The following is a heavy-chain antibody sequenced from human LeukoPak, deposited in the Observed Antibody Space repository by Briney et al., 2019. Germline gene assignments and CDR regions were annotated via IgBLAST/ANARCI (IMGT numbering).Heavy chain of an antibody. J-gene: IGHJ4*02. CDR3: ARAPYYYGSGSYSNDY. Sequence: SETLSLTCTVSGGSDSSGSYYWSWIRQPPGKGLEWIGYIYYSGSTNYNPSLKSRVTISVDTSKNQFSLKLSSVTAADTAVYYCARAPYYYGSGSYSNDYWGQGTLVTVSS. V-gene: IGHV4-61*01. CDR1: GGSDSSGSYY. D-gene: IGHD3-10*01. CDR2: IYYSGST.